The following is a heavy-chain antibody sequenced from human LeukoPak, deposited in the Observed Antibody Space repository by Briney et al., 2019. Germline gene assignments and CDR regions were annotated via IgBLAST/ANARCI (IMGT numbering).Heavy chain of an antibody. CDR1: GGSISSYY. V-gene: IGHV4-59*01. CDR3: ARESYGSSWDNWFDP. Sequence: SETLSLTCTVSGGSISSYYWSWIRQPPGKGLQWLGYIYYSGSTNYNPSLKSRVTISVDTSKNQFSLKLGSVTAADTAVYYCARESYGSSWDNWFDPWGQGTLGTVSS. J-gene: IGHJ5*02. D-gene: IGHD6-13*01. CDR2: IYYSGST.